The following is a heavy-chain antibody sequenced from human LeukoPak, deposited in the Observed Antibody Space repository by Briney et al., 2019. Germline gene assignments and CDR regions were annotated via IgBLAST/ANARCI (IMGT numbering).Heavy chain of an antibody. D-gene: IGHD2-21*01. CDR3: AKDRQEGGAYCGGDCYPLNY. CDR2: ISSSSTI. J-gene: IGHJ4*02. Sequence: GGSLRLSCAASGFTFSSYSMNWVRQAPGKGLEWVSYISSSSTIYYSDSVKGRFTISRDNAKNSLYLQMNSLRAEDTAVYYCAKDRQEGGAYCGGDCYPLNYWGQGTLVTVSS. CDR1: GFTFSSYS. V-gene: IGHV3-48*01.